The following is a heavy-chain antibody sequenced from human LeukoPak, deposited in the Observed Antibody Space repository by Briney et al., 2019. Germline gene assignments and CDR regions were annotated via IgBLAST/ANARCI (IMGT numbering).Heavy chain of an antibody. CDR3: ARASAFMVRGVIIPNDY. J-gene: IGHJ4*02. Sequence: GASVKVSCKASGYTFTSYGISWVRQAPGQGLEWMGWISAYKGNTNYAQKLQGRVTMTTDTSTSTAYMKLRSLRSDDTAVYYCARASAFMVRGVIIPNDYWGQGTLVTVSS. D-gene: IGHD3-10*01. CDR1: GYTFTSYG. V-gene: IGHV1-18*01. CDR2: ISAYKGNT.